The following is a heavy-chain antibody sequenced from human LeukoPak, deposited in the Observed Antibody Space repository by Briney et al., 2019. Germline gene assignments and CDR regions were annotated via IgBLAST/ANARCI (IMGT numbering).Heavy chain of an antibody. V-gene: IGHV3-23*01. CDR2: ISGSGGST. Sequence: SGGSLRLPCAASGFTFSSYAMSWVRQAPGKGLEWVSAISGSGGSTYYADSVKGRFTISRDNSKNTLYLQMNSLRAEDTAVYYCAKDQIFGMVMTFDYWGQGTLVTVTS. CDR3: AKDQIFGMVMTFDY. D-gene: IGHD3-3*01. J-gene: IGHJ4*02. CDR1: GFTFSSYA.